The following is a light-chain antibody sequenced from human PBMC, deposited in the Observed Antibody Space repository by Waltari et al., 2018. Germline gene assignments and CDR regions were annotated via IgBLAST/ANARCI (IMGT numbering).Light chain of an antibody. Sequence: SAPTPPSPVSGSPGQSVTFSCTRPSSGIGTYDLVSWYQHHPGQAPKLIIYEVTKRPSDVSNRFSGSKSGNTASLTVSGLQADDEADYYCCSYVGGSTFFGGGTRLTVL. V-gene: IGLV2-23*02. J-gene: IGLJ2*01. CDR3: CSYVGGSTF. CDR2: EVT. CDR1: SSGIGTYDL.